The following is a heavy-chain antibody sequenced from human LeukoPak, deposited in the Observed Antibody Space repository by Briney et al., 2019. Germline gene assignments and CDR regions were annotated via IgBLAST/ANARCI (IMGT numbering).Heavy chain of an antibody. CDR2: ISAYNGNT. J-gene: IGHJ6*02. CDR3: ARDTSSSWYPYYYYGMDV. CDR1: GYTFTSYG. Sequence: GASVKFSCKASGYTFTSYGISWVRQAPGQGLEWMGWISAYNGNTNYAQKLQGRVTMTTDTSTSTAYMELRSLRSDDTAVYYCARDTSSSWYPYYYYGMDVWGQGTTVTVSS. V-gene: IGHV1-18*01. D-gene: IGHD6-13*01.